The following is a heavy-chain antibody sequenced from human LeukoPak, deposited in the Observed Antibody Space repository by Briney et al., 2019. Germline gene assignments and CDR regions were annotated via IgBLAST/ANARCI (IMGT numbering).Heavy chain of an antibody. J-gene: IGHJ6*03. CDR3: ARGASSSWYVLLPGRNYYYMDV. CDR1: GYTFTSYG. Sequence: GASVKVSCKASGYTFTSYGISWVRQAPGQGLEWMGWISAYNGNTNYAQKLQGRVTMTTDTSTSTAYMELRSLRSDDTAVYYCARGASSSWYVLLPGRNYYYMDVWGKGTTVTVSS. D-gene: IGHD6-13*01. V-gene: IGHV1-18*01. CDR2: ISAYNGNT.